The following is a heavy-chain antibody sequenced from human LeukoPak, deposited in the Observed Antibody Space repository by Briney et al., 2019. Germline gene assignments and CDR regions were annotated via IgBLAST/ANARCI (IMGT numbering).Heavy chain of an antibody. CDR3: ARGSVRGEFDP. CDR2: IYQSGNA. V-gene: IGHV4-38-2*02. CDR1: GYSISSGYY. J-gene: IGHJ5*02. D-gene: IGHD3-10*01. Sequence: SETLSLTCTVSGYSISSGYYWGWIRQPPEEGLEWIGSIYQSGNAYYNPSLKSRVTVSVDTSKNQFSLKLSSVTAADTAVYSCARGSVRGEFDPWGQGTLVTVSS.